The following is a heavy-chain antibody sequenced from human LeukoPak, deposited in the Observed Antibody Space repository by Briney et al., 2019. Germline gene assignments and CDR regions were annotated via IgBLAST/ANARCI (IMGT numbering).Heavy chain of an antibody. CDR1: GSTVSNFY. D-gene: IGHD2-8*01. CDR2: IYSGGST. J-gene: IGHJ3*02. V-gene: IGHV3-53*01. CDR3: ARVALYALDI. Sequence: PGGSLRLSCAASGSTVSNFYMTWVRQAPGKGLEWVSVIYSGGSTYYADSVKGRFTISRDNSKNTLSLQMSSLRAEDTAVYYCARVALYALDIWGQGTMVTVSS.